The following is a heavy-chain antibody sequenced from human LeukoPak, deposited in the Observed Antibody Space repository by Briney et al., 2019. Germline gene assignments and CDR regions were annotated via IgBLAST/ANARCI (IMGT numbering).Heavy chain of an antibody. CDR3: AKASCVSNADAVL. V-gene: IGHV3-23*01. D-gene: IGHD1-1*01. J-gene: IGHJ4*02. Sequence: GGSLRLSCAASGFTFSSYAMSWVREAPARGLEWVSSLRGNGDTFYADSVKGRFTLSRDDSRNTVYPQLNNLRVEDTAVYYCAKASCVSNADAVLWGQGTVVTVSS. CDR2: LRGNGDT. CDR1: GFTFSSYA.